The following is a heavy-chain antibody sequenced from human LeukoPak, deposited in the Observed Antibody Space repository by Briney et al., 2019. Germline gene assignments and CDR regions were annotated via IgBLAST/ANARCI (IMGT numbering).Heavy chain of an antibody. CDR1: GGSFSGYY. CDR2: INHSGST. D-gene: IGHD4-17*01. J-gene: IGHJ4*02. V-gene: IGHV4-34*01. CDR3: ARGTMTTVPYYFDY. Sequence: SETLSLTCAVYGGSFSGYYWSGIRQPPGKGLEWIGEINHSGSTNYSPSLKSRVTISVDTSKNQFSLKLSSVTAADTAVYYCARGTMTTVPYYFDYWGQGTLVTVSS.